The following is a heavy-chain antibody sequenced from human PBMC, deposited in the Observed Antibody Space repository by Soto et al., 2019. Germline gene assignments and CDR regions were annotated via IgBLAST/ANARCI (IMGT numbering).Heavy chain of an antibody. D-gene: IGHD2-15*01. CDR2: IWYDGSNK. J-gene: IGHJ4*02. V-gene: IGHV3-33*06. CDR1: GFTFGSYG. CDR3: AKGRYCSGGSCLYSYGPNYYFDY. Sequence: PGGSLRLSCAASGFTFGSYGMHWVRQAPGKGLEWVAVIWYDGSNKYYADSVKGRFTISRDNSKNTLYLQMNSLRAEDTAVYYCAKGRYCSGGSCLYSYGPNYYFDYWGQGTLVTVSS.